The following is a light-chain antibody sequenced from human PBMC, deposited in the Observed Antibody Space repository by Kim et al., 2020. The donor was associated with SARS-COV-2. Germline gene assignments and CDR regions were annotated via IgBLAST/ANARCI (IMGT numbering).Light chain of an antibody. J-gene: IGKJ2*01. CDR1: QSISNL. Sequence: SASVGDRVTITCRARQSISNLLAWYQQKPGKAPKPLIYKASNLESGVPSRFSGSGSGTEFTLTISSLQPDDIATYYCQQYNSSPYTFGLGTKLEI. V-gene: IGKV1-5*03. CDR2: KAS. CDR3: QQYNSSPYT.